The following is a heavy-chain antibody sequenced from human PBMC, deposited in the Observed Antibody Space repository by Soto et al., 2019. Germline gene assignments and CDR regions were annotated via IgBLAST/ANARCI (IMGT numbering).Heavy chain of an antibody. J-gene: IGHJ4*02. CDR3: ARATLVAADPLEDY. Sequence: QVQLQESGPGLVKPSQTLSLTCTVSGGSISSGGYYWSWIRQHPGKGLEWIGYIYYSGSTYYNPSLKSRVTXXVXTXXNQFSLKLSSVTAADTAVYYCARATLVAADPLEDYWGQGTLVTVSS. D-gene: IGHD2-15*01. CDR1: GGSISSGGYY. V-gene: IGHV4-31*03. CDR2: IYYSGST.